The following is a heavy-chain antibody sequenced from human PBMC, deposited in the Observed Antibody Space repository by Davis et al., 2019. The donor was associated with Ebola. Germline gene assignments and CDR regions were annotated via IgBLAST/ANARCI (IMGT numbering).Heavy chain of an antibody. Sequence: SETLSLTCTVSGGSISSYYWSWIRQPPGKGLEWIGYIYSSGSTNSNPSLKSRVTISVDTSKNQFSLKLSSVTAADTAVYFCAGAGYSSGWNFASWGQGTLVTVSS. V-gene: IGHV4-59*01. CDR1: GGSISSYY. D-gene: IGHD6-19*01. J-gene: IGHJ4*02. CDR3: AGAGYSSGWNFAS. CDR2: IYSSGST.